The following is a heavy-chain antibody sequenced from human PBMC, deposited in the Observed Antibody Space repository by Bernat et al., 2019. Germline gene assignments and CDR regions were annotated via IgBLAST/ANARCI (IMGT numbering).Heavy chain of an antibody. CDR1: GYTFTDYA. D-gene: IGHD4/OR15-4a*01. J-gene: IGHJ6*03. CDR3: ARSTSVTMTLAQGLLPTYYLDV. Sequence: QVQLVQSGAEVKTPGASVRVSCKASGYTFTDYAIHWVRQAPGHRLEWIGWINAGNGQTKHSQKFQGRVTINRDTSASTGYMELSSLRSEDTAVYYCARSTSVTMTLAQGLLPTYYLDVWGKGTTVTVSS. CDR2: INAGNGQT. V-gene: IGHV1-3*01.